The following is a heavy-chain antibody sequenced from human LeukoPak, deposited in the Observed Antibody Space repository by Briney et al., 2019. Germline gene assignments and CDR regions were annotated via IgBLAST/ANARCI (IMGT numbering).Heavy chain of an antibody. Sequence: GGSLRLSCAASGFTFSGSAMNWVRQAPANGLEWVSSVNGGGSSTYYADSVKGRFTISRDNSKNTLYLQMNSLRVEDTAVYYCARGEQLRYFDWLPSPFDYWGQGTLVTVSS. CDR1: GFTFSGSA. CDR3: ARGEQLRYFDWLPSPFDY. V-gene: IGHV3-23*01. J-gene: IGHJ4*02. CDR2: VNGGGSST. D-gene: IGHD3-9*01.